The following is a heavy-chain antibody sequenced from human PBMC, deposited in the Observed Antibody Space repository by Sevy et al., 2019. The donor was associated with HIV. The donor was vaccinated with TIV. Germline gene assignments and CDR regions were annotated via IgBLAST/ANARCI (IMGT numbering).Heavy chain of an antibody. Sequence: GGSLRLSCTASGFIFNNYPMSWVRQAPGKGLEWVSTISAAGDTKYYADSVRGRFSISRDNSKNIVYLQMNGLGVEESAVYYCARDPGIRCFGAPPSMDVWGQGTTVTVSS. J-gene: IGHJ6*02. CDR1: GFIFNNYP. V-gene: IGHV3-23*01. CDR2: ISAAGDTK. D-gene: IGHD3-16*01. CDR3: ARDPGIRCFGAPPSMDV.